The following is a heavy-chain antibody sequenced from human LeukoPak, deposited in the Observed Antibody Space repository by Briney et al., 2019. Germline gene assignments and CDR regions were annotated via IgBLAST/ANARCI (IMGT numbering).Heavy chain of an antibody. CDR2: ISAYNGNT. CDR1: GYTFTDWY. V-gene: IGHV1-18*01. D-gene: IGHD4-23*01. CDR3: ASHTVAEYFQH. Sequence: ASVKVSCEASGYTFTDWYLHWVRQAPGQGLEWMGWISAYNGNTNYAQKLQGRVTMTTDTSTSTAYMELRSLRSDDTAVYYCASHTVAEYFQHWGQGTLVTVSS. J-gene: IGHJ1*01.